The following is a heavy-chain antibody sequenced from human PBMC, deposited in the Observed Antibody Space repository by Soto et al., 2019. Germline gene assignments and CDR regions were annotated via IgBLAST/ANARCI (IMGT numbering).Heavy chain of an antibody. CDR3: TKNALQGAVAGPNWFDP. J-gene: IGHJ5*02. V-gene: IGHV3-74*01. CDR2: TSTDGSVT. D-gene: IGHD6-19*01. Sequence: PGGSLRLSCAASGFTFTDSLMHWVRQTPGNGLVWVSRTSTDGSVTVYADSVKGRFTISRDNSKNTLYVQMNSLRAEDTAVYYCTKNALQGAVAGPNWFDPWGQGALVTVSS. CDR1: GFTFTDSL.